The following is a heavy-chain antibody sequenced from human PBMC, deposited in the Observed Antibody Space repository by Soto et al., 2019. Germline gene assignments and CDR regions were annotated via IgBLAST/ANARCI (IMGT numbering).Heavy chain of an antibody. J-gene: IGHJ3*02. CDR2: ITADGGT. D-gene: IGHD2-15*01. CDR3: APHVSCSGGSCQYDAFAI. V-gene: IGHV3-23*01. CDR1: GFTVSSHA. Sequence: EVQVLESGGGLVQPGGYLRLSCEGSGFTVSSHAMTWIRQAPGKGPEWVSTITADGGTYYADSVKGRFAMSRDTSESTLYLQKNSLGAEDTAAYYCAPHVSCSGGSCQYDAFAIRGQGTMVTVSS.